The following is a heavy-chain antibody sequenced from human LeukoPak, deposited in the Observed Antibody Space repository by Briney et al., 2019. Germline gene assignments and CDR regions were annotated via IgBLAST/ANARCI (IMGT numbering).Heavy chain of an antibody. J-gene: IGHJ6*02. CDR1: GGSINSGTFY. Sequence: SETLSLTCTVSGGSINSGTFYWGWIRQPPGKGLEWIGSMYYDGSSYYNPSLKSRVTTSVDTSKNQFSLKLSSVTAADTAVYYCARRHIRYHGMDVWGQGTTVTVSS. V-gene: IGHV4-39*01. CDR3: ARRHIRYHGMDV. CDR2: MYYDGSS.